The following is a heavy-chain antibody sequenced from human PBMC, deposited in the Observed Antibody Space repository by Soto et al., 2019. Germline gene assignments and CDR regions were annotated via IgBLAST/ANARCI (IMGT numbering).Heavy chain of an antibody. D-gene: IGHD2-2*01. CDR1: GSPINNDY. Sequence: SETLSLTCTVSGSPINNDYWSWFRQPPGQGLEWVGYVYYTGTPTYNPSLKSRVTISIDASKSQFSLNLRSVTAADTAVYYCARHFRDAYTALAFWGQGTLVT. J-gene: IGHJ4*02. CDR3: ARHFRDAYTALAF. V-gene: IGHV4-59*08. CDR2: VYYTGTP.